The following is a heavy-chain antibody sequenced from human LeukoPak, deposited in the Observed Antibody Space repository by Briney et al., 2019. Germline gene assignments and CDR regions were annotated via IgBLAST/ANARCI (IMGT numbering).Heavy chain of an antibody. J-gene: IGHJ5*02. CDR3: ARNRRITMVRGSWFDP. CDR1: GGSISSGGYS. CDR2: IYYSGST. Sequence: SETLSLTCAVSGGSISSGGYSWSWIRQPPGKGLEWIGYIYYSGSTYYNPSLKSRVTISVDTSKNQFSLKLSSVTAADTAVYYCARNRRITMVRGSWFDPWGQGTLVTVSS. D-gene: IGHD3-10*01. V-gene: IGHV4-30-4*07.